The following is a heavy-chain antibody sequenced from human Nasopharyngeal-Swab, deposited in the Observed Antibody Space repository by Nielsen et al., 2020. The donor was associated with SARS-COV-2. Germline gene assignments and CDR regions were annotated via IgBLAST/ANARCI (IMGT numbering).Heavy chain of an antibody. V-gene: IGHV1-3*01. CDR1: GYTFTSYA. CDR2: INAGNGNT. Sequence: ASVKVSCKASGYTFTSYAMHWVRQAPGQRLGWMGWINAGNGNTKYSQKFQGRVTITRDTSASTAYMELSSLRSEDTAVYYCAREFTMVRGVIINAFDIWGQGTMVTVSS. CDR3: AREFTMVRGVIINAFDI. J-gene: IGHJ3*02. D-gene: IGHD3-10*01.